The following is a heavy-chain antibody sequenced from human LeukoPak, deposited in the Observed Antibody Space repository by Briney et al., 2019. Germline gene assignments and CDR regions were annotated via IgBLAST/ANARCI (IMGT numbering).Heavy chain of an antibody. Sequence: SETLSLTCTVSGXSIRSYYWSWIRQTPGKGLEWIGYIDYSGSTNYNPSLKSRVTISVDTSKNQFSLKLSSVTAADTAVYYCARVGASRLGRPFDYWGQGTLVTVSS. CDR3: ARVGASRLGRPFDY. CDR2: IDYSGST. CDR1: GXSIRSYY. V-gene: IGHV4-59*08. D-gene: IGHD1-26*01. J-gene: IGHJ4*02.